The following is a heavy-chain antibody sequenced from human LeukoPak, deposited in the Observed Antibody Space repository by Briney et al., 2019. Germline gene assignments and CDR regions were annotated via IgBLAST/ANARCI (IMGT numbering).Heavy chain of an antibody. CDR2: MYYSESA. Sequence: SETLSLTCTVSGGSISNNFWTWIRQPPGKGLECIGFMYYSESASYNPSLNSRVTVSVDKSKNQISLKLTSVTAADTAVYYCARVGRKRWLQLLDYWGQGTLVTVSS. CDR3: ARVGRKRWLQLLDY. J-gene: IGHJ4*02. CDR1: GGSISNNF. D-gene: IGHD5-24*01. V-gene: IGHV4-59*01.